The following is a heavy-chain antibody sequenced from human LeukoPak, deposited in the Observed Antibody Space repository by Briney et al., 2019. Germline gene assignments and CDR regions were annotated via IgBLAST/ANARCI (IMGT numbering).Heavy chain of an antibody. D-gene: IGHD2-2*02. CDR1: GFTFSGYA. CDR2: ISGSGGST. V-gene: IGHV3-23*01. J-gene: IGHJ4*02. CDR3: ARAGAAIGGGYDY. Sequence: PGGSLRLSCAASGFTFSGYAMSWVRQAPGKGLEWVSAISGSGGSTYYADSVKGRFTISRDNSKNTPYLQMNSLRAEDTAVYYCARAGAAIGGGYDYWGQGTLVTVSS.